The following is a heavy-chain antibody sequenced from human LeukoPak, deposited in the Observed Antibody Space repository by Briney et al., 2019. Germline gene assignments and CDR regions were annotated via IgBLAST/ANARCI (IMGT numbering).Heavy chain of an antibody. CDR1: GGSISSGDYY. D-gene: IGHD2-2*03. V-gene: IGHV4-30-4*08. CDR2: IYYSGST. J-gene: IGHJ5*02. CDR3: ARLAIVVVPAAIGYWFDP. Sequence: SETLSLTCTVSGGSISSGDYYWSWIRQPPGKGLEWIGYIYYSGSTYYNPSLKSRVTISVDTSKNQFSLKLSSVTAADTAVYYCARLAIVVVPAAIGYWFDPWGQGTLVTVSP.